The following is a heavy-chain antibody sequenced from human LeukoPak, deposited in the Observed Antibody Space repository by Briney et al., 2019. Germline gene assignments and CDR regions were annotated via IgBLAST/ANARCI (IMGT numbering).Heavy chain of an antibody. V-gene: IGHV1-46*01. CDR2: INPSGGST. J-gene: IGHJ3*02. CDR1: GYTFTSYY. D-gene: IGHD2-2*01. Sequence: VASVKVSCKASGYTFTSYYIHWVRQAPGQGLEWMGIINPSGGSTSYAQKSQGRVTMTRDMSTSTVYMELSSLRSEDTAVYYCARDLGYCSSTSCYWGAFDIWGQGTMVTVSS. CDR3: ARDLGYCSSTSCYWGAFDI.